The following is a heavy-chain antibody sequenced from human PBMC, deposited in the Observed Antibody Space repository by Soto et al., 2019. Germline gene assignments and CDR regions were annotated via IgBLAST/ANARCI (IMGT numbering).Heavy chain of an antibody. V-gene: IGHV1-18*01. D-gene: IGHD3-3*01. J-gene: IGHJ6*02. CDR3: ARDSLYDFWSGYLFFYYYYGMDV. Sequence: ASVKVSCKASGYTFTSHNMHWVRQAPGQGLEWMGWISAYNGNTNYAQKLQGRVTMTTDTSTSTAYMELRGLRSDDTAVYYCARDSLYDFWSGYLFFYYYYGMDVWGQGTTVTVSS. CDR1: GYTFTSHN. CDR2: ISAYNGNT.